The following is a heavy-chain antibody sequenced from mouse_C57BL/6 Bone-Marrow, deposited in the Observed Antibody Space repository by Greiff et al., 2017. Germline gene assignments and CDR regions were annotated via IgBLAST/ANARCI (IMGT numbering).Heavy chain of an antibody. J-gene: IGHJ1*03. D-gene: IGHD1-1*01. CDR3: TKIVATDFDV. Sequence: EVKLVESGGGLVQPGGSMKLSCVASGFTFSNYWMNWVRQSPEKGLEWVAQIRLKSDNYATHYAESVKGRFTISRDDSKSSVYLQMNNLRAEDTGIYYCTKIVATDFDVWGTGTTVTVSS. CDR1: GFTFSNYW. CDR2: IRLKSDNYAT. V-gene: IGHV6-3*01.